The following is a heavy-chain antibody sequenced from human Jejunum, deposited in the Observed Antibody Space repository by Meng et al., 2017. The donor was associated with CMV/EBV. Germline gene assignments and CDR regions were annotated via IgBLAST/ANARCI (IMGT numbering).Heavy chain of an antibody. J-gene: IGHJ4*02. CDR1: W. V-gene: IGHV3-15*01. Sequence: WMTGVRLAPGKGLEWVGLIKRKSAGGTRDSAASVQGRFTISRDDSKNTLYLQMNSLETEDTAVYYCATGGYDVWSSFYTGYYFDYWGQGTPVTVSS. CDR3: ATGGYDVWSSFYTGYYFDY. CDR2: IKRKSAGGTR. D-gene: IGHD3-3*01.